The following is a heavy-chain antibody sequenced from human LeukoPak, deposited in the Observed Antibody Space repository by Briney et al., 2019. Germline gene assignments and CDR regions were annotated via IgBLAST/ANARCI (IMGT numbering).Heavy chain of an antibody. D-gene: IGHD2-2*01. J-gene: IGHJ4*02. CDR2: IYYSGST. CDR1: GGSISSYY. CDR3: ARLGGYCSSTSCPIDY. Sequence: PSETLSLTCTVSGGSISSYYWSWIRQPPGKGLEWIGYIYYSGSTNYNPSLKSRVTISVDTSKNQFSLKLSSVTAADTAVYYCARLGGYCSSTSCPIDYWGQGTLVTVSS. V-gene: IGHV4-59*01.